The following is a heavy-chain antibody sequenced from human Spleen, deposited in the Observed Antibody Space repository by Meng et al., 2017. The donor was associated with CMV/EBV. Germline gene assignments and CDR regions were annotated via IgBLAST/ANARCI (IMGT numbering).Heavy chain of an antibody. CDR1: GYTFTNFG. Sequence: ASVKVSCKASGYTFTNFGLIWVRQAPGQGLEWMGVINPSGGSTNYAQKFQGRVTMTRDTSTSTVYMELSSLRSEDTAVYYCARARGAVSKYGSGSYEADYWGQGTLVTVSS. V-gene: IGHV1-46*01. D-gene: IGHD3-10*01. J-gene: IGHJ4*02. CDR2: INPSGGST. CDR3: ARARGAVSKYGSGSYEADY.